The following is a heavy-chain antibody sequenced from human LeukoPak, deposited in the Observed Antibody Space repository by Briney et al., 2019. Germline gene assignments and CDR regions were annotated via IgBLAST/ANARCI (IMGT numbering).Heavy chain of an antibody. D-gene: IGHD6-13*01. J-gene: IGHJ4*02. CDR3: AKSSLSVESSSWQEFFDY. Sequence: GGSLRLSCAASGFTFSSYAMSWVRQAPGKGLEWVSAIGGSGGYTYYADSVKGRFTISRVNSKNTLSLQMNSLRADDTAIYYCAKSSLSVESSSWQEFFDYWGQGTLVTVSS. CDR1: GFTFSSYA. V-gene: IGHV3-23*01. CDR2: IGGSGGYT.